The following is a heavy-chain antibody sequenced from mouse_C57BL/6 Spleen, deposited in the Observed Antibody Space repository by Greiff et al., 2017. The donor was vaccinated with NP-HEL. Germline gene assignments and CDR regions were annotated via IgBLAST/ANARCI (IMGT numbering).Heavy chain of an antibody. J-gene: IGHJ2*01. CDR3: ARSPLDD. Sequence: EVQLMESGGGLVQPGGSLKLSCAASGFTFSDYYMHWVRQTPEKRLEWVAYISNGGGSTYYPDTVKGRFTISRDNAYNTLYLQMSRLKSEDTAMYYCARSPLDDWGKGTTLTVSS. CDR1: GFTFSDYY. V-gene: IGHV5-12*01. CDR2: ISNGGGST.